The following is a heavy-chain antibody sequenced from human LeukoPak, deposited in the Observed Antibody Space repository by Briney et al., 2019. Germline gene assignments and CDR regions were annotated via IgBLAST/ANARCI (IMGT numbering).Heavy chain of an antibody. Sequence: TGGSLRLSCAAAGLTFSNYWMNWVRQAPGKGLELVANIKHDGSEKYYVDSVKGRFTISRDNAKNSLYLQMNSLRGEDTAIYYCARDFRTGGYWGQGTLVTVSS. V-gene: IGHV3-7*01. CDR1: GLTFSNYW. D-gene: IGHD1-14*01. CDR3: ARDFRTGGY. J-gene: IGHJ4*02. CDR2: IKHDGSEK.